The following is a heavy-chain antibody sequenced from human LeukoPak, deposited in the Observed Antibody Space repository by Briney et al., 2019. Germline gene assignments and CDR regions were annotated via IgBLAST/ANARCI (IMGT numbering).Heavy chain of an antibody. CDR2: ISAYNGNT. D-gene: IGHD6-13*01. CDR1: GYTFTSYG. V-gene: IGHV1-18*01. CDR3: ARGGAAEYYYYYYMDV. J-gene: IGHJ6*03. Sequence: ALVKVSCKASGYTFTSYGISWVRQAPGQGLEWMGWISAYNGNTNYAQKLQGRVTMTTDTSTSTAYMELRSLRSDDTAVYYCARGGAAEYYYYYYMDVWGKGTTVTVSS.